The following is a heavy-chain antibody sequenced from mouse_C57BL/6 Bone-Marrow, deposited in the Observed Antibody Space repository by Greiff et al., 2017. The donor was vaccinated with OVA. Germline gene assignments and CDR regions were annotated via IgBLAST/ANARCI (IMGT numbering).Heavy chain of an antibody. D-gene: IGHD2-1*01. CDR3: ARALYGTPFAY. J-gene: IGHJ3*01. CDR2: IDPSDSET. CDR1: GYTFTSYW. V-gene: IGHV1-52*01. Sequence: VQLQQPGAELVRPGSSVKLSCKASGYTFTSYWMHWVKQRPIQGLEWIGNIDPSDSETHYNQKFKDKATLTVDKSSSTAYMQLSSLTSEDSAVDYCARALYGTPFAYWGQGTLVTVSA.